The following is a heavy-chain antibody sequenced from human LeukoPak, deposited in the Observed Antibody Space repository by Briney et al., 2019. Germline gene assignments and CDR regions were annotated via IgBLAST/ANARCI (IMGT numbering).Heavy chain of an antibody. Sequence: SETLSLTCTVSGGSISSYYWSWIRQPPGKGLEWIGRIYTSGSTNYNPSLKSRVTMSVDTSKNQFSLKLSSVTAADTAVYYCAREGYYYDSSGTMIFDIWGQGTMVTVSS. CDR1: GGSISSYY. CDR3: AREGYYYDSSGTMIFDI. CDR2: IYTSGST. V-gene: IGHV4-4*07. D-gene: IGHD3-22*01. J-gene: IGHJ3*02.